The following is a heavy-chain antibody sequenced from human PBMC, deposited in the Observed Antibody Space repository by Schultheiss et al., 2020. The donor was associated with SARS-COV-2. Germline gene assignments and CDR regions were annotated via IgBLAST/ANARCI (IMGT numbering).Heavy chain of an antibody. D-gene: IGHD4-17*01. CDR3: AREEDYGDYYFDY. V-gene: IGHV3-30*03. J-gene: IGHJ4*02. CDR1: GFTFSSYS. Sequence: GGSLRLSCAASGFTFSSYSMNWVRQAPGKGLEWVAVISYDGSNKYYADSVKGRFTISRDNSKNTLYLQMNSLRTEDTAMYHCAREEDYGDYYFDYWGQGTLVTVSS. CDR2: ISYDGSNK.